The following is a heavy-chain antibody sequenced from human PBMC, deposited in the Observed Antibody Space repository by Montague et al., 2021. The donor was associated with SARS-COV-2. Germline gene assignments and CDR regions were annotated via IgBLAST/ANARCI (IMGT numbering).Heavy chain of an antibody. CDR1: GDSFTSRTYS. CDR3: AKKKYYYDSSALYGWFDP. Sequence: SETLSLTCTASGDSFTSRTYSWGWIRQPPGKGLEWIGNMYYKGSTHFNPSLKSRATMSVDSSKNQFSLKLSSVTAADTAVYFCAKKKYYYDSSALYGWFDPWGRGALVTVSS. CDR2: MYYKGST. D-gene: IGHD3-22*01. V-gene: IGHV4-39*01. J-gene: IGHJ5*02.